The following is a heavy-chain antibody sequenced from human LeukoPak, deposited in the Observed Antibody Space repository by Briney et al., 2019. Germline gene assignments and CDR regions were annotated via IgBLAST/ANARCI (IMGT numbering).Heavy chain of an antibody. CDR2: IRYDGSNK. V-gene: IGHV3-30*02. CDR1: GFTFSSYE. Sequence: GGSLRLSCAASGFTFSSYEMNWVRQAPGKGLEWVAFIRYDGSNKYYADSVKGRFTISRDNSKNTLYLQMNSLRAEDTAVYYCARDSSLIMVYAIPYYFDYWGQGTLVTVSS. D-gene: IGHD2-8*01. CDR3: ARDSSLIMVYAIPYYFDY. J-gene: IGHJ4*02.